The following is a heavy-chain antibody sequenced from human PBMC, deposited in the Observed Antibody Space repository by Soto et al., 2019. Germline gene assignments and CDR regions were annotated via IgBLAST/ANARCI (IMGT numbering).Heavy chain of an antibody. V-gene: IGHV1-18*01. D-gene: IGHD3-22*01. Sequence: GASVKVSCKASGGTFSIYAISWVRQAPGQGLEWMGWISAYNGNTNYAQKLQGRVTMTTDTSTSTAYMELRSLRSDDTAVYYCARDRPYYYDSSGYTPYYYYYGMDVWGQGTTVTVSS. J-gene: IGHJ6*02. CDR3: ARDRPYYYDSSGYTPYYYYYGMDV. CDR1: GGTFSIYA. CDR2: ISAYNGNT.